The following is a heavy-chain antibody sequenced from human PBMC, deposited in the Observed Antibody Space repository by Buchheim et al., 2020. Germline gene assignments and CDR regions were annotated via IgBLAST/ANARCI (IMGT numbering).Heavy chain of an antibody. CDR3: ARGDYPRY. CDR1: GFTFTSYV. D-gene: IGHD3-16*01. Sequence: EVQLLESGGGLLQPGGSLRLSCEASGFTFTSYVMNWVRQAPGKGLEWVSTIGASGTPYYADSVRGRFTISRDNSKNTLYLQMNSLSAEDTAIYYCARGDYPRYGGQGTL. V-gene: IGHV3-23*01. J-gene: IGHJ1*01. CDR2: IGASGTP.